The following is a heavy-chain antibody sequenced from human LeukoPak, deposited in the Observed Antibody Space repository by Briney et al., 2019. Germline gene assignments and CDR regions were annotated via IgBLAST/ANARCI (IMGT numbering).Heavy chain of an antibody. CDR2: INPDVGNT. CDR1: GYTFTNSY. Sequence: GASVNVSCKPSGYTFTNSYIQWVRQAPGQVREWMGLINPDVGNTNYAQNFKGRVTLTRDTSTSTVYMELSSLRSEDTAIYYCARIRDGYNDAYDLWGQGTVVTVPS. J-gene: IGHJ3*01. V-gene: IGHV1-46*01. CDR3: ARIRDGYNDAYDL. D-gene: IGHD5-24*01.